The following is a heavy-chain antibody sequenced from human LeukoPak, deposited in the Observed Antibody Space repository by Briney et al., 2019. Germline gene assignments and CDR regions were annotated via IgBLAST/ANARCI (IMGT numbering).Heavy chain of an antibody. CDR3: ARESLDSSSWDFDY. CDR2: IKQDGSEK. J-gene: IGHJ4*02. D-gene: IGHD6-13*01. V-gene: IGHV3-7*01. CDR1: GFTFSSYW. Sequence: GGSLRLSCAASGFTFSSYWMSWVRQAPGKGLEWVANIKQDGSEKYYVDSVKGRFTISRDNAKNSLYLQMNSLRAEDTAVYYCARESLDSSSWDFDYWGQGTLVTVSS.